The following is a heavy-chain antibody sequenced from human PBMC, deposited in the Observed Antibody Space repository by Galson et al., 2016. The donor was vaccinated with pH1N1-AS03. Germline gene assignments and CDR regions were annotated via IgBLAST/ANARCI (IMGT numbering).Heavy chain of an antibody. CDR3: ARVPYYASGSDSEGVLNWFDP. CDR2: INVGNGNT. Sequence: SVKVSCKASGYTFTKYAIHWVRQAPGQRPEWMGWINVGNGNTKYSQKFQGRVTITRDSSANTAYMELSRLSSEDTAVSYCARVPYYASGSDSEGVLNWFDPWGQGTLVTVSS. V-gene: IGHV1-3*01. CDR1: GYTFTKYA. J-gene: IGHJ5*02. D-gene: IGHD3-10*01.